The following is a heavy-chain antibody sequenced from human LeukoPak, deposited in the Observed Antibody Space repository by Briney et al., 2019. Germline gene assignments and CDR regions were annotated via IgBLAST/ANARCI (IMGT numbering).Heavy chain of an antibody. CDR3: ARTNKGIFGVVTARRGYFHH. CDR2: INPSAGST. J-gene: IGHJ1*01. CDR1: GYTFTSYY. Sequence: ASVKVSCKASGYTFTSYYMHWVRQAPGQGLECMGIINPSAGSTSYAQKFQGRVTMTRDTSTSTVYMELSSLRSEDTAVYYCARTNKGIFGVVTARRGYFHHWGQGTLVTVSS. D-gene: IGHD3-3*01. V-gene: IGHV1-46*01.